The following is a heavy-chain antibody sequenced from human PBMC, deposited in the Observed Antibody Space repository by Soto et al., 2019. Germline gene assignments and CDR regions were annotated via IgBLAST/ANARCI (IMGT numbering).Heavy chain of an antibody. Sequence: QVQLVESGGRVVQPGRSLRLSCAASRFTFSNFGMDWVSQAPGKRLEWVAVIWYDGSYKYYADSVKGRFTISRDNSKNTVYLQMNSLRADDTAVYSCARASPQPEPYDFDYWGQGTLVTVSS. CDR2: IWYDGSYK. CDR3: ARASPQPEPYDFDY. D-gene: IGHD3-16*01. V-gene: IGHV3-33*01. CDR1: RFTFSNFG. J-gene: IGHJ4*02.